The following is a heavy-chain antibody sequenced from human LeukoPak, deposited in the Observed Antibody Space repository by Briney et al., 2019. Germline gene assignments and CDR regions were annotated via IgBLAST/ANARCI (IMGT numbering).Heavy chain of an antibody. J-gene: IGHJ4*02. CDR3: TTEDYGDYVPDY. Sequence: GGSLRLSCAASGFTFSKAWMSWVRQAPGKGLEWVGQIKSKTDGGTTDYAAPVKGRFTISRDDSKNSLYLLMDSLKTEDTAVYYCTTEDYGDYVPDYWGQGTLVTVSS. CDR2: IKSKTDGGTT. V-gene: IGHV3-15*01. CDR1: GFTFSKAW. D-gene: IGHD4-17*01.